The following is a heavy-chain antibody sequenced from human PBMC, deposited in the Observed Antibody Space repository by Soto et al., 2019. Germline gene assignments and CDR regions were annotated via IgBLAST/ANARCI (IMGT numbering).Heavy chain of an antibody. V-gene: IGHV3-33*01. D-gene: IGHD3-10*01. CDR2: IWYDGSNK. Sequence: ESGGGVVQPGRSLRVSCAASGFDFNTSGMNWVRQAPGKGLEWVAVIWYDGSNKYYADSVKGRFTISRDNSKNTVSLQMISLRAEDTAVYYCARTIWSYDSFDMWGQGTMVTVAS. J-gene: IGHJ3*02. CDR3: ARTIWSYDSFDM. CDR1: GFDFNTSG.